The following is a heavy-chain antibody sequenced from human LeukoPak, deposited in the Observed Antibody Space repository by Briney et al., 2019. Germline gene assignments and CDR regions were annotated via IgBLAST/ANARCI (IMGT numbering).Heavy chain of an antibody. CDR3: AKEAVAAAGPFDY. CDR1: GFTFSSYA. V-gene: IGHV3-23*01. D-gene: IGHD6-13*01. Sequence: QPGGSLRLSCAASGFTFSSYAMSWVRQAPGKGLEWVSSISGSGGSIYYADSVKGRFTISRDNSKSTLYLQMNSLSAEDTAIYYCAKEAVAAAGPFDYWGQGTLVTVSS. J-gene: IGHJ4*02. CDR2: ISGSGGSI.